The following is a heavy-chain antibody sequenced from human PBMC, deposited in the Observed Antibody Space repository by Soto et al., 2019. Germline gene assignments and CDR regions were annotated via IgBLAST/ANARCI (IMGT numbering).Heavy chain of an antibody. J-gene: IGHJ6*02. CDR3: AREAYYYDSSGYQIIYYGMDV. V-gene: IGHV1-18*01. D-gene: IGHD3-22*01. CDR2: ISAYNGNT. Sequence: ASVKVSCKASGGTFSSYAISWVRQAPGQGLEWMGWISAYNGNTNYAQKLQGRVTMTTDTSTSTAYMKLRSLRSDDTAVYYCAREAYYYDSSGYQIIYYGMDVWGQGTTVTVSS. CDR1: GGTFSSYA.